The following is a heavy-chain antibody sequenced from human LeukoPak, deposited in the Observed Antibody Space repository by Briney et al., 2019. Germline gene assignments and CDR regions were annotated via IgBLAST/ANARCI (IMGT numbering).Heavy chain of an antibody. J-gene: IGHJ1*01. CDR2: VSNDGSDK. D-gene: IGHD4/OR15-4a*01. V-gene: IGHV3-30-3*01. CDR3: ARDNGAKLVGPLVGNFHH. CDR1: GFTFSGYG. Sequence: QPGGSLRLSCAASGFTFSGYGMHWVRQAPGKGLEWVAIVSNDGSDKSYVDSVRGRFTISRDNSKNTLYLQMNSLRVEDTAVYYCARDNGAKLVGPLVGNFHHWDQGTLVTVSS.